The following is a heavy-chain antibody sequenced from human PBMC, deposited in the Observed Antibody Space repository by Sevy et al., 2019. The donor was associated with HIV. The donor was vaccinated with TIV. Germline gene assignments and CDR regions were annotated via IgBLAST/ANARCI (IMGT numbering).Heavy chain of an antibody. Sequence: GGSLRLSCAASGFTFSTYSMNWVRQGPGKGLEWVSSISSSSNYIYYANSVKGRFTISRDNAKNSLYLQMNSLRAEDTAVYYCARDQKGEYSAYAGAGDYGMDVWGQGTTVTVSS. J-gene: IGHJ6*02. CDR2: ISSSSNYI. V-gene: IGHV3-21*01. CDR1: GFTFSTYS. CDR3: ARDQKGEYSAYAGAGDYGMDV. D-gene: IGHD5-12*01.